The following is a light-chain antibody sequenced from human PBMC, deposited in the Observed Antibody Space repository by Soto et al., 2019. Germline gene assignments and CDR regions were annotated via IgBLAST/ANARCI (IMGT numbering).Light chain of an antibody. J-gene: IGKJ4*01. CDR3: QQHNGWPLT. CDR2: DAF. V-gene: IGKV3-11*01. Sequence: EVVLTQSPATLSLSPGERASLSCRASHNVGYDLAWYQQRPGQAPRLLISDAFNRATGIPARFSGSGSGTDFTLTISSLEPEDFAVYYCQQHNGWPLTFGGGTKVEI. CDR1: HNVGYD.